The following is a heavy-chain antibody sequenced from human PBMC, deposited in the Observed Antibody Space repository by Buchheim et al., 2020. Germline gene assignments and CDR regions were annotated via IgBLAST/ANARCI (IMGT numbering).Heavy chain of an antibody. D-gene: IGHD6-13*01. CDR1: GYTFTGYY. J-gene: IGHJ6*02. V-gene: IGHV1-2*04. CDR3: ARGTHQNSSWPQWGYYYYGMDV. CDR2: INPNSGGT. Sequence: QVQLVQSGAEVKKPGASVKVSCKASGYTFTGYYMHWVRQAPGQGLEWMGWINPNSGGTNYAQKFQGWVTMTRGTSISTAYMELSRLRSDDTAVYYCARGTHQNSSWPQWGYYYYGMDVWGQGTT.